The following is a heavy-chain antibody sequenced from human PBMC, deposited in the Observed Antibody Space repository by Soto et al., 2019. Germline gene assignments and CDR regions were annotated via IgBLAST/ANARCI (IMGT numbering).Heavy chain of an antibody. CDR2: INPDGSEK. CDR1: GFTFSSFW. CDR3: SRSLDS. J-gene: IGHJ4*02. Sequence: PGGSLRLSCAASGFTFSSFWMDWVRQAPGKGLEWVANINPDGSEKHYVDSVKGRFTISRDNAKNSLYLQMSSPTAEDSALYYCSRSLDSWGQGTRVTVSS. V-gene: IGHV3-7*01.